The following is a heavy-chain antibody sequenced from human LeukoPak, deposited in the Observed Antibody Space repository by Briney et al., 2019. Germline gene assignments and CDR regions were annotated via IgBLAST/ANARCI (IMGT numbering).Heavy chain of an antibody. V-gene: IGHV1-8*01. CDR3: ARAPRGIFGVVGIGRNWFDP. CDR1: GYTFTSYD. Sequence: ASVKVSCKASGYTFTSYDINWVRQATGQGLEWMGWMNPNSGNTGYAQKFQGRVTMTRNTSISTAYMELSSLRSEDTAVYYCARAPRGIFGVVGIGRNWFDPWGQGTLVTVSS. D-gene: IGHD3-3*01. J-gene: IGHJ5*02. CDR2: MNPNSGNT.